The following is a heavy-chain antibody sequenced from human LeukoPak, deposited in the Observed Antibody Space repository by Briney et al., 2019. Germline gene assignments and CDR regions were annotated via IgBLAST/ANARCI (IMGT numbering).Heavy chain of an antibody. Sequence: PSETLSLTCTVSGGSISSGSYYWSWIRQPAGKGLEWIGRIYTSGSTNYNPSLKSRVTISVDTSKNQFSLKLSSVTAADTAVYYCARDQRFLEWLYPGDYYMDVWGKGTTVTVSS. CDR3: ARDQRFLEWLYPGDYYMDV. CDR1: GGSISSGSYY. CDR2: IYTSGST. V-gene: IGHV4-61*02. D-gene: IGHD3-3*01. J-gene: IGHJ6*03.